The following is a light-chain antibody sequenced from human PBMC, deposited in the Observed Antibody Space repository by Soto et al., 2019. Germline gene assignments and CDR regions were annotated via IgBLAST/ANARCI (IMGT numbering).Light chain of an antibody. Sequence: EIVMTQSPATLSVSPGERATLSCRASQSVSSNLAWYQQKPGQAPRLLIYGASTRATGIPARFSGSGSGTEFTLTISSLQSEDLAVYYCHQYNNWTPWTFGQGTKVAIK. J-gene: IGKJ1*01. V-gene: IGKV3-15*01. CDR1: QSVSSN. CDR2: GAS. CDR3: HQYNNWTPWT.